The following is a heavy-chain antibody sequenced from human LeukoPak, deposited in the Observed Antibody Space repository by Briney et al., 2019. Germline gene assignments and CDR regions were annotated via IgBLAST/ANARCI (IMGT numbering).Heavy chain of an antibody. V-gene: IGHV1-2*04. CDR2: INPNSGVT. D-gene: IGHD3-10*01. J-gene: IGHJ4*02. CDR3: ARVSLIYGSGSYYQSPLTY. CDR1: GYTFTSYG. Sequence: ASVKVSCKASGYTFTSYGISWVRQAPGQGLEWMGWINPNSGVTNCAQKFQAWVTMTRDTSISTAYMELSRLRSDDTAVYYCARVSLIYGSGSYYQSPLTYWGQGALVTVSS.